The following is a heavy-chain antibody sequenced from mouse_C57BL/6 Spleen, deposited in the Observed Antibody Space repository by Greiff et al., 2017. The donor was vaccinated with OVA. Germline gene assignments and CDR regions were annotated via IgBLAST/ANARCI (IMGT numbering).Heavy chain of an antibody. CDR2: IYPGDGDT. Sequence: QVQLQQSGPELVKPGASVKISCKASGYAFSSSWMNWVKQRPGKGLEWIGRIYPGDGDTNYNGKFKGKATLTADKSSSTAYMQLSSLTSEDSAVAFCARRNGDVRYFDVWGTGTTVTVSS. V-gene: IGHV1-82*01. D-gene: IGHD4-1*01. CDR3: ARRNGDVRYFDV. CDR1: GYAFSSSW. J-gene: IGHJ1*03.